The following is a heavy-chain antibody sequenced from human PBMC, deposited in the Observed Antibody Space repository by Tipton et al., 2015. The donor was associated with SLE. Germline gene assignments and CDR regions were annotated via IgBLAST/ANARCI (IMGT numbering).Heavy chain of an antibody. J-gene: IGHJ4*02. Sequence: TLSLTCAVSGGSFSSYYWSWIRQPAGKGLEWIGRVYTSGSANYNPSLKSRVTVSVDTSKNQFSLKLNSVTAADTAVYYCARNWGSFDIWGQGTLVTVSS. V-gene: IGHV4-4*07. CDR2: VYTSGSA. CDR1: GGSFSSYY. D-gene: IGHD7-27*01. CDR3: ARNWGSFDI.